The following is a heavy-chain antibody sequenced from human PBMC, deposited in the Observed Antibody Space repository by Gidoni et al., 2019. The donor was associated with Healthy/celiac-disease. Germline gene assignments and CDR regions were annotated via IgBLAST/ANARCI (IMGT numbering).Heavy chain of an antibody. Sequence: EVQLLESGGGLVQPGGSLRLSCAASGFSFSSSGMSWVRQAPGKGLEWVSAISGSGGSTYYADSVKGRFTISRDNSKNTLYLQMNSLRAEDTAVYYCAKAGALGVIGSLGYWGQGTLVTVSS. CDR1: GFSFSSSG. D-gene: IGHD3-16*02. CDR3: AKAGALGVIGSLGY. CDR2: ISGSGGST. V-gene: IGHV3-23*01. J-gene: IGHJ4*02.